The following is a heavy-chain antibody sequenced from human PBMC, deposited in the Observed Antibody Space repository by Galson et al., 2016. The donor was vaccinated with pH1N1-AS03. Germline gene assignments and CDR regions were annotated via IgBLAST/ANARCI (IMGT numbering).Heavy chain of an antibody. CDR1: EFTFSTYW. CDR3: ARDRNDCDGGVCYDVLDI. D-gene: IGHD2-8*02. Sequence: SLRLSCAASEFTFSTYWMTWVRQAPGKGLEWVANIKKDGSDKSYVDSVKGRFTISRDNAKNSVFLQMNSLRTEDTAVYYCARDRNDCDGGVCYDVLDIWGQGTMVTVSS. J-gene: IGHJ3*02. CDR2: IKKDGSDK. V-gene: IGHV3-7*01.